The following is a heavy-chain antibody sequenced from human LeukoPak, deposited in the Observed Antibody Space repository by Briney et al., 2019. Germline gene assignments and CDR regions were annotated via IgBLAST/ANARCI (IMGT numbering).Heavy chain of an antibody. V-gene: IGHV1-2*02. J-gene: IGHJ5*02. D-gene: IGHD3-22*01. Sequence: ASVKVSCKASGYTFTGYYMHWVRQAPGQGLEWMRWINPNSGGTNYAQKFQGRVTMTRDTSISTAYMELSRLRSDDTAVYYCARVHSSYDSSGYYVPWGQGTLVTVSS. CDR2: INPNSGGT. CDR1: GYTFTGYY. CDR3: ARVHSSYDSSGYYVP.